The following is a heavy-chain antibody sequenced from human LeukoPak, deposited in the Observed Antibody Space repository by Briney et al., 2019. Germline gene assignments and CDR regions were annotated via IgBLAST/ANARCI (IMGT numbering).Heavy chain of an antibody. D-gene: IGHD4-17*01. CDR3: ARWVTTEYYFDY. CDR1: GGSISSGGYS. V-gene: IGHV4-30-2*01. Sequence: PSETLSLTCAVSGGSISSGGYSWSWIRQPPGKGLEWIGYIYHSGSTYYNPSLKSRVTISVDRSKNQFSLKLSSVTAADTAVYYYARWVTTEYYFDYWGQGTLVTVSS. CDR2: IYHSGST. J-gene: IGHJ4*02.